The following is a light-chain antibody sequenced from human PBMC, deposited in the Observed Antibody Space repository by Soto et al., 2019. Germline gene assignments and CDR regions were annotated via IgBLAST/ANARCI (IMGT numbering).Light chain of an antibody. CDR3: CSYADSSTYV. CDR2: EDS. J-gene: IGLJ1*01. Sequence: QSALTQPASVSGFPGQSITISCTGTSSDVGSYNLVSWYQQHPGKAPKLIIYEDSKRPSGVSNRFSGSKSGNTASLTISGLQTEDEADYYCCSYADSSTYVFGTGTKVTVL. CDR1: SSDVGSYNL. V-gene: IGLV2-23*01.